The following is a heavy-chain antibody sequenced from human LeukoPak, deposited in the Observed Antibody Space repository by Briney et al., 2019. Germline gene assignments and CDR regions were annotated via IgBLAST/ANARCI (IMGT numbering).Heavy chain of an antibody. CDR3: ARAGNNWSFDY. CDR1: GDSVSIYY. D-gene: IGHD1-1*01. J-gene: IGHJ4*02. CDR2: IYYRGNT. V-gene: IGHV4-59*02. Sequence: KPSETVSLTCSGSGDSVSIYYWSWIRQPPGKGLEWIGYIYYRGNTNYNPSLKSRVTMAVDTSKNQFSLKVSSVTAADTAVYYCARAGNNWSFDYWGQGTLVTVSS.